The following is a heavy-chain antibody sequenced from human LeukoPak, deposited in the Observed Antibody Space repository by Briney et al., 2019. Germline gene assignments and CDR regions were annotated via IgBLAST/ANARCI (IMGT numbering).Heavy chain of an antibody. CDR1: GGSISSNSYY. D-gene: IGHD6-19*01. J-gene: IGHJ4*02. CDR2: IYYRGST. Sequence: PSETLSLTCTVSGGSISSNSYYWGWIRQPPGKGLEWIGSIYYRGSTYYNPSLRSRVAISVDTFKNQFSLKLTSVTATDTAVFYCARQGFTSGWYVFDFWGQGALVTVSS. V-gene: IGHV4-39*01. CDR3: ARQGFTSGWYVFDF.